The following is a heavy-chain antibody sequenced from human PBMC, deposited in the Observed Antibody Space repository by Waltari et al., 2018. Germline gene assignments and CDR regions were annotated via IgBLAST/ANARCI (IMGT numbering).Heavy chain of an antibody. CDR2: ISGRSTGA. CDR3: AKFGHGLGISNTWSNNWFDP. J-gene: IGHJ5*02. D-gene: IGHD6-13*01. V-gene: IGHV3-23*01. CDR1: GFIFSSNA. Sequence: EEQVLESGGALVHPGGSLRLSCAASGFIFSSNAMSRVRQAPGKGLEWVSLISGRSTGAYYADSVKGRFTISRDNSKNTLYLQMNSLRVEDTAVYYCAKFGHGLGISNTWSNNWFDPWGQGTLVTVSS.